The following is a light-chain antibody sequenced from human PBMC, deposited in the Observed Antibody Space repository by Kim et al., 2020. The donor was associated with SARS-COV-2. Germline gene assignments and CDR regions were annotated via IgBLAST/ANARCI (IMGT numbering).Light chain of an antibody. CDR2: KAS. J-gene: IGKJ1*01. V-gene: IGKV1-5*03. CDR1: QSVSSW. Sequence: ASVGDRVTITCRASQSVSSWLVWYQQKPRKAPKVLIYKASNLESGVPSRFSGSGSGTEFTLTISSLQPDDLATYYCQQYSDYPWTFGQGTKVDIK. CDR3: QQYSDYPWT.